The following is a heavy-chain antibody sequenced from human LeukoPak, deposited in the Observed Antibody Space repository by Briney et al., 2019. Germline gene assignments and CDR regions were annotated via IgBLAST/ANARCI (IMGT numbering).Heavy chain of an antibody. CDR2: STDKPHSYIT. CDR3: VRGHRSFDL. J-gene: IGHJ4*02. CDR1: GFRLSDHY. Sequence: GGSLRLSCVGSGFRLSDHYMDWVRQAPGKGLEWIGRSTDKPHSYITQYAASVEGRFTISRDESKNSLLLQMNNLETEDTAVYYCVRGHRSFDLWGQGALVTVSS. V-gene: IGHV3-72*01.